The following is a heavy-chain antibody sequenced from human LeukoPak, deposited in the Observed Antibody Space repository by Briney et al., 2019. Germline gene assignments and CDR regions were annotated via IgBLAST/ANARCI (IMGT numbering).Heavy chain of an antibody. CDR3: ATTLYSGIYGDAFDI. J-gene: IGHJ3*02. CDR2: MYPGDSET. D-gene: IGHD4-11*01. Sequence: GASLKISCQGSGSSFTIYWIGWVRQMPGRGLEWMGIMYPGDSETRYSPSFQSQVTISADKSISTAYLQWSSLKASDTAMYYCATTLYSGIYGDAFDIWGQGTMVTVSS. V-gene: IGHV5-51*01. CDR1: GSSFTIYW.